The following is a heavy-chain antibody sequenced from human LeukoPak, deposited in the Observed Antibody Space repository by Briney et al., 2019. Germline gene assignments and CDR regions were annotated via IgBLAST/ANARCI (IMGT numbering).Heavy chain of an antibody. CDR3: ARDISSGWYHAFDI. J-gene: IGHJ3*02. D-gene: IGHD6-19*01. Sequence: TSETLSLTCTVSGGSISSYYWSWIRQPAGKGLEWIGRIYASGSTNYNPSLKSRVTMSVDTSKNQFSLKLSSVTAADTAVYYCARDISSGWYHAFDIWGQGTMVTVSS. V-gene: IGHV4-4*07. CDR1: GGSISSYY. CDR2: IYASGST.